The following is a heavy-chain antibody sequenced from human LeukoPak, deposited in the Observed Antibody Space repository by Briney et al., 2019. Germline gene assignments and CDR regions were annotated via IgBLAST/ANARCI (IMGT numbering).Heavy chain of an antibody. CDR3: AKQANWGWGSAFDI. CDR1: GFTFSTYG. Sequence: PGGSLRLSCVASGFTFSTYGMSWVRQAPGKGLEWVSAISGSGGSTYYADSVKGRFTISRDNSKNTLYLQMNSLRAEDTAVYYCAKQANWGWGSAFDIWGQGTMVTVSS. D-gene: IGHD7-27*01. CDR2: ISGSGGST. J-gene: IGHJ3*02. V-gene: IGHV3-23*01.